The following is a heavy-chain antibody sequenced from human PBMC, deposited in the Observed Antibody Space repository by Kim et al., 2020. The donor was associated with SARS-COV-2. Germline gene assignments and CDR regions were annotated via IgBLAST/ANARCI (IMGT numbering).Heavy chain of an antibody. J-gene: IGHJ4*02. CDR3: AKYEGYCSGGSCYSGYDY. CDR1: GFTFSSYA. Sequence: GGSLRLSCAASGFTFSSYAMSWVRQAPGKGLEWVSAISGSGGSTYYADSVKGRFTISRDNSKNTLYLQMNSLRAEDTAVYYCAKYEGYCSGGSCYSGYDYWGQGTLVTVSS. D-gene: IGHD2-15*01. V-gene: IGHV3-23*01. CDR2: ISGSGGST.